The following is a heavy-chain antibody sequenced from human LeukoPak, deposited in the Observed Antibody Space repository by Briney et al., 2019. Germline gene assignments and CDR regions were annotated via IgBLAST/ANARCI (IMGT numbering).Heavy chain of an antibody. J-gene: IGHJ4*02. CDR1: GYTLTSYY. V-gene: IGHV1-46*01. Sequence: GASVKVSCKASGYTLTSYYMHWVRQAPGQGLEWMAIINPSGGSTSYAQKFQGRVTMTRDTSTSTVYMELSSLRSEDTAVYYCARDPGQQLSYHYFDYWGQGTLVTVSS. D-gene: IGHD6-13*01. CDR2: INPSGGST. CDR3: ARDPGQQLSYHYFDY.